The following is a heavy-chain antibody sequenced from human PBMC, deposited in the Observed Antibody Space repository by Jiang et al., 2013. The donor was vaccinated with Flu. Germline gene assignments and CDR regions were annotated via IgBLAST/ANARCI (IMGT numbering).Heavy chain of an antibody. V-gene: IGHV3-13*01. CDR3: ARGWGGQWLPPDY. D-gene: IGHD6-19*01. J-gene: IGHJ4*02. Sequence: VQLVESGGGLVQPGGSLRLSCAASGFTFSNYDLHWVRQATGKGLDWVSAIGTAGDTYYSGSVKGRFTISRENDKNSLYLQMNSLTAGDTAVYYCARGWGGQWLPPDYWGQGTLVTVSS. CDR2: IGTAGDT. CDR1: GFTFSNYD.